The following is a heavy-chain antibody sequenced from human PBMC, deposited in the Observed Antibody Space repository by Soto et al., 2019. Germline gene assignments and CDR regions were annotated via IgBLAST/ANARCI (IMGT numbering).Heavy chain of an antibody. V-gene: IGHV4-4*02. CDR3: EWTSTSGPGVEY. J-gene: IGHJ4*02. CDR2: VYHSGST. D-gene: IGHD2-2*01. Sequence: QVQLQESGPGLVKPSGTLSLTCAVSGGSISTSNWWSWVRQPPGKGLEWIGEVYHSGSTNYNPSFKSPVAMPVDNAKNLLSRSLYSLIAAGTALFSGEWTSTSGPGVEYWAQRGLVT. CDR1: GGSISTSNW.